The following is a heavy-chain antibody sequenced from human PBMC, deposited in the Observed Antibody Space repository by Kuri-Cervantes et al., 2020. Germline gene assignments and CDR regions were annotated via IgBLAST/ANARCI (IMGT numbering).Heavy chain of an antibody. CDR1: GYTFTGYY. J-gene: IGHJ4*02. CDR3: ARFDYVWGSYRSDY. Sequence: SVKVSCKASGYTFTGYYMHWVRQAPGQGLEWMGGIIPIFGTANYAQKFQGRVTITTDESTSTAYMELSSLRSEDTAVYYCARFDYVWGSYRSDYWGQGTLVTVSS. V-gene: IGHV1-69*05. CDR2: IIPIFGTA. D-gene: IGHD3-16*02.